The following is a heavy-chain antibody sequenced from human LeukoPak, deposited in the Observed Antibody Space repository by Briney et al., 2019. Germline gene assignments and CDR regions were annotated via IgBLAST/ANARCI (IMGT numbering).Heavy chain of an antibody. CDR2: IYYSGST. CDR1: GGSISSSTYY. CDR3: ARQWDYYGMDV. J-gene: IGHJ6*02. Sequence: SETLSLTYTVSGGSISSSTYYWGCIRQPPGKGLEWIGSIYYSGSTYYNPSLKSRVTISVDTSKNQFSLKLSSVTAADTAVYYCARQWDYYGMDVWGQGTTFTVSS. V-gene: IGHV4-39*01.